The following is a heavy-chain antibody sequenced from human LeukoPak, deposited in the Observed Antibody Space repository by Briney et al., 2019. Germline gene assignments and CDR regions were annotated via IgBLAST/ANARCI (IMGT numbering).Heavy chain of an antibody. CDR2: ISSSSSYI. CDR1: GFTFSTYS. Sequence: GGSLRLSCEASGFTFSTYSMNWVRQALGKGLEWVSFISSSSSYIYYADSMKGRFTISRDNAKNSLFLQMNSLRAEDTAVYYCVRCTFVLHKRCSAFDVWGQGTMVTVSA. CDR3: VRCTFVLHKRCSAFDV. V-gene: IGHV3-21*01. D-gene: IGHD3-10*02. J-gene: IGHJ3*01.